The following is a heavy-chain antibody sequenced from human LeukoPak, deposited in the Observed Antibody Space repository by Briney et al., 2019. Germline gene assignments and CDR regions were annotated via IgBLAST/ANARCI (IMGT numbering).Heavy chain of an antibody. D-gene: IGHD2-2*01. CDR1: GFTFSSYG. Sequence: GGSLRLSCAASGFTFSSYGMHWVRQAPGKGLEWVAVIWYDGSNKYYADSVKGRFTISRDNSKNTLYLQMNSLRAEDTAVYYCARDKYCSSTSCYVDRDYYYGMDVWGQGTTVTVSS. J-gene: IGHJ6*02. CDR3: ARDKYCSSTSCYVDRDYYYGMDV. CDR2: IWYDGSNK. V-gene: IGHV3-33*01.